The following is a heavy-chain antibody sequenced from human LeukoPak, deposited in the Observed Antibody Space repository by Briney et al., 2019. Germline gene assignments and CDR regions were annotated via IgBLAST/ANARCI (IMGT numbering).Heavy chain of an antibody. CDR1: GFTFSSYS. Sequence: PGGSLRLSCAASGFTFSSYSMNWVRQAPGKGLEWVSSISSSSSYIYYADSVTGRFTISRDNAKNSLYLQMNSLRAEDTAVYYCAREEEAGGRNYFDYWGQGTLVTVSS. CDR2: ISSSSSYI. D-gene: IGHD1-26*01. CDR3: AREEEAGGRNYFDY. J-gene: IGHJ4*02. V-gene: IGHV3-21*01.